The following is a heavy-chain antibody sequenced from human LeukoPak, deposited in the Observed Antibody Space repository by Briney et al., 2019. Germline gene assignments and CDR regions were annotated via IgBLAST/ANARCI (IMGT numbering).Heavy chain of an antibody. CDR2: IYYSGST. CDR3: ARLGDDYGDDDLLT. V-gene: IGHV4-59*08. D-gene: IGHD4-17*01. J-gene: IGHJ5*02. CDR1: GGSISSYY. Sequence: SETLSLTCTVSGGSISSYYWSWIRQPPGKGLEWIGYIYYSGSTNYNPSLKSRVTISVDTSKNQFSLKLSSATAADTAVYYCARLGDDYGDDDLLTWGQGTLVTVSS.